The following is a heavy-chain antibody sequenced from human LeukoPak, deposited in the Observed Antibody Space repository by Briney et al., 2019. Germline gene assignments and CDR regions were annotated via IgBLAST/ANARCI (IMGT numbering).Heavy chain of an antibody. Sequence: ASVKVSCKASGYTFTGYYMHRVRQAPGQGLEWMGWINPNSGGTNYAQKFQGRVTMTRDTSISTAYMELSRLRSDDTAVYYCARDLVDYYRAFDIWGQGTMVTVSS. CDR2: INPNSGGT. D-gene: IGHD3-10*01. V-gene: IGHV1-2*02. CDR1: GYTFTGYY. J-gene: IGHJ3*02. CDR3: ARDLVDYYRAFDI.